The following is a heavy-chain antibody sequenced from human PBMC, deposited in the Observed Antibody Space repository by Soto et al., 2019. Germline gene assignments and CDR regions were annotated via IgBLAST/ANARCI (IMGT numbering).Heavy chain of an antibody. Sequence: GESLKISCKGSGYSFTSYWIGWVRQMPGKGLEWMGIIYPGDSDTRNSPSFQGQVTISADKSISTAYLQWSSLKASDTAMYYCASLDCSGGSCYSDQYYFDYWGQGTLVTVSS. CDR3: ASLDCSGGSCYSDQYYFDY. J-gene: IGHJ4*02. D-gene: IGHD2-15*01. CDR1: GYSFTSYW. V-gene: IGHV5-51*01. CDR2: IYPGDSDT.